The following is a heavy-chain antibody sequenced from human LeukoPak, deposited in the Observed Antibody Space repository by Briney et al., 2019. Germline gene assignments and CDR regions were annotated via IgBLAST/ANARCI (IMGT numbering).Heavy chain of an antibody. CDR1: GFTFSSYW. J-gene: IGHJ4*02. V-gene: IGHV3-7*01. Sequence: GGSLRLSCAASGFTFSSYWMSWVRQAPGKGLEWVANIKQDGSEKYYVDSVKGRFTISRDNAKNSLYLQMDSLRAEDTAVYYCARDGDFWSGYPFDYWGQGTLVTVSS. D-gene: IGHD3-3*01. CDR2: IKQDGSEK. CDR3: ARDGDFWSGYPFDY.